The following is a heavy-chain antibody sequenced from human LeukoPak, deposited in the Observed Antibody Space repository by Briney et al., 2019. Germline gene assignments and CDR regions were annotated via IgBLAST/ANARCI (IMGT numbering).Heavy chain of an antibody. J-gene: IGHJ1*01. D-gene: IGHD3-22*01. CDR1: GYTFTSYG. CDR2: ISAYNGNT. V-gene: IGHV1-18*01. CDR3: ARNTYYYNSSGYYEYFQH. Sequence: EASVTVSCKASGYTFTSYGISWVRQAPGQGLEWMGWISAYNGNTNYAQKLQGRVTMTTDTSTSTAYMELRSLRSDDTAVYYCARNTYYYNSSGYYEYFQHWGQGTLVTVSS.